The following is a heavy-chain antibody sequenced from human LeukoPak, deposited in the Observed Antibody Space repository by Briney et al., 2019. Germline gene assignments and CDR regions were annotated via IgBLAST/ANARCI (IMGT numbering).Heavy chain of an antibody. D-gene: IGHD5-18*01. CDR3: ARGFRIQLWSRSSALDY. CDR1: GGSFSGYY. CDR2: INHSGST. J-gene: IGHJ4*02. Sequence: PSETLSLTCAVYGGSFSGYYWSWIRPPPGEGLEWIGEINHSGSTNYNPSLKSRVTISVDTSKNQFSLKLSSVTAADTAVYYCARGFRIQLWSRSSALDYWGQGTLVTVSS. V-gene: IGHV4-34*01.